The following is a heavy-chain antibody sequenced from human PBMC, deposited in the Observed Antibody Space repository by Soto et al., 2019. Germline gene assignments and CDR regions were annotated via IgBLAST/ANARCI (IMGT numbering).Heavy chain of an antibody. CDR2: ISGSSGGI. J-gene: IGHJ6*03. D-gene: IGHD2-8*02. CDR3: VNYGRYCTGPTCYYCYYVDV. CDR1: GFTFGSYV. Sequence: EVQLLESGGGLVQPGGSLGLSCAASGFTFGSYVMTWVRQAPGKGLEWVSSISGSSGGIYYADSVRGRFTVSRDNSKNMLYLQMSSLRAEDSAVYHCVNYGRYCTGPTCYYCYYVDVWGKGTAVTVSS. V-gene: IGHV3-23*01.